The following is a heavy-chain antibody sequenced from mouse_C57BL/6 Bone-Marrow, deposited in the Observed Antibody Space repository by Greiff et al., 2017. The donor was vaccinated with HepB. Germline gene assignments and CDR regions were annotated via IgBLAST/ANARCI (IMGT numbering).Heavy chain of an antibody. D-gene: IGHD2-1*01. V-gene: IGHV1-7*01. Sequence: QVQLQQSGAELAKPGASVKLSCKASGYTFTSYWLHWVKQRPGQGLEWIGYINPSSGYTKYNQKFKDKATLTADKSCSTAYMQLSSLTYEDSAVYYCARGEGNYTYYAMDYWGQGTSVTVSS. CDR1: GYTFTSYW. CDR2: INPSSGYT. J-gene: IGHJ4*01. CDR3: ARGEGNYTYYAMDY.